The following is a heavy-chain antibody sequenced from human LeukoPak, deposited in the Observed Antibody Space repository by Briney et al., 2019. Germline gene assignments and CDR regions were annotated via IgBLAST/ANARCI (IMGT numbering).Heavy chain of an antibody. V-gene: IGHV4-34*01. J-gene: IGHJ4*02. CDR1: GGSFSDYY. D-gene: IGHD2-15*01. CDR2: INHSGST. CDR3: ARILRAAKDY. Sequence: SETLSLTCAVYGGSFSDYYWSWIRQPPGKGLEWIGEINHSGSTNYNPSLKSRVTISVDTSKNQFSLKLSSVTAADTAVYYCARILRAAKDYWGQGTLVTVSS.